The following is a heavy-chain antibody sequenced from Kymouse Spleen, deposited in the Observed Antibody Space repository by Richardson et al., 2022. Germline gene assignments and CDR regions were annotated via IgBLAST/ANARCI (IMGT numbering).Heavy chain of an antibody. Sequence: EVQLVESGGGLVKPGGSLRLSCAASGFTFSSYSMNWVRQAPGKGLEWVSSISSSSSYIYYADSVKGRFTISRDNAKNSLYLQMNSLRAEDTAVYYCAGGGSSWSDYYYYYGMDVWGQGTTVTVSS. J-gene: IGHJ6*02. CDR3: AGGGSSWSDYYYYYGMDV. CDR1: GFTFSSYS. D-gene: IGHD6-13*01. CDR2: ISSSSSYI. V-gene: IGHV3-21*03.